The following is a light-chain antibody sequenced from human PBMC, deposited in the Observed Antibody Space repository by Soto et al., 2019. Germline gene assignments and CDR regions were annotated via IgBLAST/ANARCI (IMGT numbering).Light chain of an antibody. J-gene: IGKJ1*01. CDR1: QSVSSNY. CDR2: GAS. CDR3: QQYGSSPWT. Sequence: EIVLTQSPGTLSLSPGERATLSCRASQSVSSNYLAWYQQKPGQTPRLLIYGASSRETGIPDRFSGSGSGTDFTLTISRLEPEDFAVFYWQQYGSSPWTFGQGTKVEIK. V-gene: IGKV3-20*01.